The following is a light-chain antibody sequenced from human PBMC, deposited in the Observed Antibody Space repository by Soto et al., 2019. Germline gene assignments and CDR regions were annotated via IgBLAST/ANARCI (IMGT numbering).Light chain of an antibody. Sequence: DIVMTQSPDSLAVSLGERATINCKSSQSVLYTSHNKSYLAWYRQRAGQPPKLLIYWASTRESGVPDRFSGSGSGTDFTLTISSLQAEDVAVYYCQQYYSTPWTFGQGTKVEV. CDR2: WAS. CDR1: QSVLYTSHNKSY. J-gene: IGKJ1*01. CDR3: QQYYSTPWT. V-gene: IGKV4-1*01.